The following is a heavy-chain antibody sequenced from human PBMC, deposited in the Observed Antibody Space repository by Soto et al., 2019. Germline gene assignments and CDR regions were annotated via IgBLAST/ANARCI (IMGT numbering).Heavy chain of an antibody. J-gene: IGHJ6*02. CDR2: ISYDGSNK. CDR1: GFTFSSYG. Sequence: LRLSCAASGFTFSSYGMHWVRQAPGKGLEWVAVISYDGSNKYYADSVKGRFTISRDNSKNTLYLQMNSLRAEDTAVYYCAKSVVTTPYYGMDVWGQGTTVTVSS. D-gene: IGHD2-15*01. CDR3: AKSVVTTPYYGMDV. V-gene: IGHV3-30*18.